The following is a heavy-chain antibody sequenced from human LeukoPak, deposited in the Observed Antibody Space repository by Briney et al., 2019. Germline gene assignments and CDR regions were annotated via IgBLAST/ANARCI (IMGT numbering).Heavy chain of an antibody. V-gene: IGHV1-2*02. J-gene: IGHJ3*02. CDR2: INPNSGGT. Sequence: ASVKVSCKASGYSFTGYYMHWVRQAPGQGLEWMGWINPNSGGTNYAQKFQGRVTMTRDTSISTAYMELSRLRSDDTAVYYCARVWETWDAFDIWGQGTMVTVSS. CDR3: ARVWETWDAFDI. D-gene: IGHD1-26*01. CDR1: GYSFTGYY.